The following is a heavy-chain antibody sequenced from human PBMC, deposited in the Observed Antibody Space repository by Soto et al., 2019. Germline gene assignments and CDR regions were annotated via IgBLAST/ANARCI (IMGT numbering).Heavy chain of an antibody. CDR3: ARDDMDQLLSHLFYYYMDI. CDR2: IRGTGNTI. Sequence: QAQLVESGGALVKPGGSLRLSCAASGFTFNDYYMSWIRQAPGKGLEWVAYIRGTGNTIYYADAVKGRFTISRDNAKNSLYLQMNSLGAEDTAVYYCARDDMDQLLSHLFYYYMDIWGRGTTVTVSS. CDR1: GFTFNDYY. D-gene: IGHD2-2*01. V-gene: IGHV3-11*01. J-gene: IGHJ6*03.